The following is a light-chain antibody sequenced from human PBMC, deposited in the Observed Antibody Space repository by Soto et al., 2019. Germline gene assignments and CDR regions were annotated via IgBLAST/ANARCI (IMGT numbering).Light chain of an antibody. Sequence: DIQMTQSPSSLSSSVGDRVAITCRASHNISSYLNWYQQKPGKAPKLLMYAASSLQSGAPSRFSGSGSGTDSTLTISCLQPEDFASYYCQQSYSTPWTFGQGTKVEIK. CDR3: QQSYSTPWT. CDR2: AAS. J-gene: IGKJ1*01. CDR1: HNISSY. V-gene: IGKV1-39*01.